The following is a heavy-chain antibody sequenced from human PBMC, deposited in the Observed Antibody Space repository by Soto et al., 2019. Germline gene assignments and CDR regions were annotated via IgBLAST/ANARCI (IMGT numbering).Heavy chain of an antibody. V-gene: IGHV3-23*01. D-gene: IGHD3-22*01. CDR1: GFIFSSYA. Sequence: GSLRLSCAASGFIFSSYAMTWVRQAPGKGLEWVSAITSNGGTTYYTDSAKGRVTMTTDTSTSTAYMELRSLRSDDTAVYYCARGRGTMIFHPFLFDYWGQGTLVTVSS. CDR2: ITSNGGTT. J-gene: IGHJ4*02. CDR3: ARGRGTMIFHPFLFDY.